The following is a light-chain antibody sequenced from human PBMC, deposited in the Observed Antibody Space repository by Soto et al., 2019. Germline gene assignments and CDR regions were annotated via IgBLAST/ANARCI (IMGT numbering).Light chain of an antibody. CDR2: GAS. J-gene: IGKJ1*01. CDR1: QSVSSN. CDR3: QEYSDWPTWT. Sequence: EIVMTQSPATLSVSPGERATLXCXXSQSVSSNLAWYQQKPGQAPRLLIYGASTRATGIPARFSGSGSGTEFTLTISSLQSEDLAIYYCQEYSDWPTWTFGQGTKVDIK. V-gene: IGKV3D-15*01.